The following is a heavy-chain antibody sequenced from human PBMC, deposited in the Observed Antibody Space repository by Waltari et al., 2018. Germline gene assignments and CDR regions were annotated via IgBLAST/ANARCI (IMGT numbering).Heavy chain of an antibody. J-gene: IGHJ4*02. CDR2: INPNSGGT. CDR3: ARGAYYYDSSGYYWGYFDY. Sequence: QVQLVQSGAEVKKPGASVKVSCKASGYTFTGYYMHWVRQAPGQGLEWMGRINPNSGGTNYAQKFQGRVTMTRDTSISTAYMELSRLRSDDTAVYYCARGAYYYDSSGYYWGYFDYWGQGTLVTVSS. CDR1: GYTFTGYY. V-gene: IGHV1-2*06. D-gene: IGHD3-22*01.